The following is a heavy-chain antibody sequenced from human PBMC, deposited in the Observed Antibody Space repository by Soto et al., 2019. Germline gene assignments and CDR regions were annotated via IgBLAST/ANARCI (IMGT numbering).Heavy chain of an antibody. D-gene: IGHD6-19*01. Sequence: GGSLRLSCAASGFTFSSYDMHWVRQATGKGLEWVSAIGTAGDTYYPGSVKGRFTISRENAKNSLYLQMNSLRAGDTAVYYCARDRRGSGWLDAFDIWGQGTMVTVSS. V-gene: IGHV3-13*01. J-gene: IGHJ3*02. CDR2: IGTAGDT. CDR3: ARDRRGSGWLDAFDI. CDR1: GFTFSSYD.